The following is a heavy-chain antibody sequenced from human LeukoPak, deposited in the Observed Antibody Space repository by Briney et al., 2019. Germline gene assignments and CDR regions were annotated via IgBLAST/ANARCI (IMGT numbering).Heavy chain of an antibody. V-gene: IGHV4-59*08. CDR3: ARHIGGGIEDMDV. CDR2: IYVTGT. J-gene: IGHJ6*03. CDR1: GGSIGNY. D-gene: IGHD3-16*02. Sequence: SETLSLTCTVSGGSIGNYWSWIRQSPGKGLEWIGYIYVTGTRYNPYLQSRFTISVDRSRNQFFLKMSSVTAADTAVYYCARHIGGGIEDMDVWGKGTKVIVSS.